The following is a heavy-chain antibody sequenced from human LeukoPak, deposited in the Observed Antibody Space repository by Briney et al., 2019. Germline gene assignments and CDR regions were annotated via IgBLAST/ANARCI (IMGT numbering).Heavy chain of an antibody. V-gene: IGHV3-13*04. J-gene: IGHJ3*02. CDR2: FGSTGNT. CDR3: AREGYDEAFDI. CDR1: GFTFSRYD. Sequence: AGGSLRLSCAASGFTFSRYDMHCVRQATGKGLEWVSAFGSTGNTYYSGAVKGRFTVSRENAKNSFYLQMNSLRAGDTAVYYCAREGYDEAFDIWGHGTMVTVSS. D-gene: IGHD2-15*01.